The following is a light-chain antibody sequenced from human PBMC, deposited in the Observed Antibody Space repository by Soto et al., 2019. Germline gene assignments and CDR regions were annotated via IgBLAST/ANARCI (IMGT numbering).Light chain of an antibody. J-gene: IGKJ4*01. CDR3: QQYAGWPLT. V-gene: IGKV3-15*01. CDR2: KTS. CDR1: RTSGTN. Sequence: IVMTQSPATVSVSPGESASLSCRASRTSGTNLVWYQQKPGQAPRLLISKTSTRATGVPARISGSGSGTEFTLTITRLQSEDIAVYYCQQYAGWPLTFGGGTKVDIK.